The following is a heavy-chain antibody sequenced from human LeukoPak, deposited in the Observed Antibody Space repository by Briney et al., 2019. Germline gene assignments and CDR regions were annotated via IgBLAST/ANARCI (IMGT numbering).Heavy chain of an antibody. V-gene: IGHV1-46*01. J-gene: IGHJ3*02. D-gene: IGHD1-1*01. CDR1: GYTFTSYY. CDR3: ARDLNWNGLNDAFDI. CDR2: INPSGGST. Sequence: ASVKVSCKASGYTFTSYYMHWVRQAPGQGLEWMGIINPSGGSTSYAQKFQGRVTTTRDTSTSTVYMELSSLRSEDTAVYYCARDLNWNGLNDAFDIWGQGTVVTVSS.